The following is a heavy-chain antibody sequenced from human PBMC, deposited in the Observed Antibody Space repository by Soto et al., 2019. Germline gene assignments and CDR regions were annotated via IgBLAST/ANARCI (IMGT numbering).Heavy chain of an antibody. CDR2: ISGSGGST. J-gene: IGHJ4*02. CDR3: AKGPSWWLAQAYYLDY. Sequence: GLRRHSRRASEFTISRYAMSWVSQAPGKGLEWVSAISGSGGSTYCADSVKGRFTISRDNSKNTLYLQMNSLRAEDTAVYYCAKGPSWWLAQAYYLDYWGQGTLVTVSS. CDR1: EFTISRYA. V-gene: IGHV3-23*01. D-gene: IGHD2-15*01.